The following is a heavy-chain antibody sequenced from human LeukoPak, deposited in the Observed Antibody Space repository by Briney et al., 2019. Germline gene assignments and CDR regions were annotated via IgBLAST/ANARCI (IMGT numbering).Heavy chain of an antibody. J-gene: IGHJ4*02. CDR1: GFTFRNAW. D-gene: IGHD2-2*01. Sequence: GGSLRLSCAASGFTFRNAWMSWVRQAPGKGLERVGRIRSKTDGGTTDYAAPVKGTITISRDDSKNTLYLQMNSLKTEDTAVYYCTTAPAGYCTSISYSRDNDYWGQGTLVTVSS. V-gene: IGHV3-15*01. CDR2: IRSKTDGGTT. CDR3: TTAPAGYCTSISYSRDNDY.